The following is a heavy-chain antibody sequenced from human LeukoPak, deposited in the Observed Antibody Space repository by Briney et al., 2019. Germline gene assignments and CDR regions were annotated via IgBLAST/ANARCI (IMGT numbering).Heavy chain of an antibody. CDR1: GFTFSSYG. J-gene: IGHJ1*01. D-gene: IGHD2-21*02. CDR2: IWYDGRNK. Sequence: HPGRSLRLSCAASGFTFSSYGMHWVRQAPGKGLEWVAVIWYDGRNKYYADSVKGRFSISRDNSKNTLYLQMNSLRAEDTAVYYCAKEYEAYCGGDCYSHFQDWGQGTLVTVPS. CDR3: AKEYEAYCGGDCYSHFQD. V-gene: IGHV3-33*06.